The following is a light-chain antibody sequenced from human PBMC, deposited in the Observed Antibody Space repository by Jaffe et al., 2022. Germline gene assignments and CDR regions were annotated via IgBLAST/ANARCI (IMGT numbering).Light chain of an antibody. V-gene: IGLV2-14*01. CDR2: EVS. Sequence: QSALTQPASVSGSPGQSITISCTGTSSDVGGYNYVSWYQQHPGKAPKLMIYEVSNRPSGVSNRFSGSKSGNTASLTISGLQAEDEADYYCVSYTSSNTYVFGNGTKITVL. CDR1: SSDVGGYNY. CDR3: VSYTSSNTYV. J-gene: IGLJ1*01.